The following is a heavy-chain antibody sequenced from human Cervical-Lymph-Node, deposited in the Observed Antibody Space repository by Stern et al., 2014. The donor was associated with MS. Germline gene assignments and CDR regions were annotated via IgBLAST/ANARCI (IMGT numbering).Heavy chain of an antibody. Sequence: VQLVESGGGVVQPGGSLRLSCAASGFTLYNYGIHWVRQAPGKGLEWVAVTWYDESKEYYADSVKGRFTISRDKPKNTVHLQMNSLRAEDTAVYYCARDPGHTGGWYIRHLPYWGKGTLVIVSS. CDR2: TWYDESKE. D-gene: IGHD6-19*01. V-gene: IGHV3-33*01. CDR1: GFTLYNYG. J-gene: IGHJ1*01. CDR3: ARDPGHTGGWYIRHLPY.